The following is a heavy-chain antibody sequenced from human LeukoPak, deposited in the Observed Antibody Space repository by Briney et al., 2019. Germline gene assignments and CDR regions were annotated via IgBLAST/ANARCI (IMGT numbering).Heavy chain of an antibody. CDR1: GFTFNTYT. J-gene: IGHJ4*02. D-gene: IGHD4-17*01. Sequence: PGGSLRLSCAASGFTFNTYTMNWVRQAPGKGLEWVSYISGSSGIIDYADSVRGRFTISRDNAKNSLYLQMNSLRAEDTAVYYCAKDPDYGDYSTFDYWGQGTLVTVSS. CDR2: ISGSSGII. V-gene: IGHV3-48*01. CDR3: AKDPDYGDYSTFDY.